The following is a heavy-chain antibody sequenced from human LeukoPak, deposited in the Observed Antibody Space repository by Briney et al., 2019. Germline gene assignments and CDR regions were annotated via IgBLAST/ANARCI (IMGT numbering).Heavy chain of an antibody. J-gene: IGHJ6*02. CDR1: GYTFTGYY. CDR2: INPSGGST. Sequence: ASVKVSCKASGYTFTGYYMHWVRQAPGQGLEWMGIINPSGGSTSYAQKFQGRVTMTRDTSTSTVYMELSSLRSEDTAVYYCARVHPGLLGMDVWGQGTTVTVSS. V-gene: IGHV1-46*01. D-gene: IGHD1-26*01. CDR3: ARVHPGLLGMDV.